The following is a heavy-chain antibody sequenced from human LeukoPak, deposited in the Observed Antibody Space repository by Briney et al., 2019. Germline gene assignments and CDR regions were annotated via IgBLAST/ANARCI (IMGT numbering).Heavy chain of an antibody. V-gene: IGHV3-23*01. CDR3: AKGATSFFDY. CDR1: GFTFSSYA. CDR2: ISGSGGST. J-gene: IGHJ4*02. Sequence: PGRSLRLSCAAPGFTFSSYAMHWVRQAPGKGLEWVSAISGSGGSTYYADSVKGRFTISRDNSKNTLYLQMNSLRAEDTAVYYCAKGATSFFDYWGQGTLVTVSS. D-gene: IGHD5-24*01.